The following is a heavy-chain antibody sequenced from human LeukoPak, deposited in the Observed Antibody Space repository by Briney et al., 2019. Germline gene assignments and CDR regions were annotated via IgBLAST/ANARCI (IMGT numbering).Heavy chain of an antibody. D-gene: IGHD2-2*01. CDR1: GYTFTSYG. V-gene: IGHV1-18*01. CDR2: ISAYNGNT. Sequence: ASVKVSCKASGYTFTSYGISWVRQAPGQGLEWMGWISAYNGNTNYAQKLQGRVTMTTDTSTSTAYMELRSLRSDDTAVYYCARASHCSSTSCLLYYYYGMDVWGQGTTVTVSS. J-gene: IGHJ6*02. CDR3: ARASHCSSTSCLLYYYYGMDV.